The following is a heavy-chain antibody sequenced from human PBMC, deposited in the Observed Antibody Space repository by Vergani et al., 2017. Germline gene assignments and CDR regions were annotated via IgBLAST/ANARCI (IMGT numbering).Heavy chain of an antibody. CDR3: ARQVVPAATFDY. CDR2: IYYSGST. CDR1: GYSITSGYY. J-gene: IGHJ4*02. V-gene: IGHV4-38-2*01. D-gene: IGHD2-2*01. Sequence: QVQLLESGPGLLKPSETLSLTCSVSGYSITSGYYWGWIRQPPGRGLEWIGSIYYSGSTYYNPSLKSRVTISVDTSKNQFSLKLSSVTAADTAVYYCARQVVPAATFDYWGQGTLVTVSS.